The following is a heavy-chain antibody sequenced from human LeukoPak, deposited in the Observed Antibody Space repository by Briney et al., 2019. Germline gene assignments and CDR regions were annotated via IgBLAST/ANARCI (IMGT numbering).Heavy chain of an antibody. CDR2: INWGSNHI. V-gene: IGHV3-21*06. J-gene: IGHJ4*02. D-gene: IGHD6-19*01. CDR1: GFTLRSYS. Sequence: GGSLRLSCAASGFTLRSYSMSWVRKAPGKGLEWVSSINWGSNHIYYADAVQGRFTISRDNAKNSLYLQMNSLRAEDTAIYYCARDNSGWSRDYWGQGTLVTVSS. CDR3: ARDNSGWSRDY.